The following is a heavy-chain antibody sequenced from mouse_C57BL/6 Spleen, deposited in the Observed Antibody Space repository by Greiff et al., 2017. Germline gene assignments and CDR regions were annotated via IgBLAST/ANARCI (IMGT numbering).Heavy chain of an antibody. CDR2: IYPGDGDT. J-gene: IGHJ3*01. Sequence: VQVVESGPELVKPGASVKISCKASGYAFSSSWMNWVKQRPGKGLEWIGRIYPGDGDTNYNGKFKGKATLTADKSSSTAYMQLSSLTSEDSAVYFCAREDYYVAYWGQGTLVTVSA. CDR3: AREDYYVAY. V-gene: IGHV1-82*01. D-gene: IGHD1-1*01. CDR1: GYAFSSSW.